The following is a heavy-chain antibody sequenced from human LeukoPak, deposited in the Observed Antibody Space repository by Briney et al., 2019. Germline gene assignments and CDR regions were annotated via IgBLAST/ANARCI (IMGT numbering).Heavy chain of an antibody. D-gene: IGHD3-10*01. V-gene: IGHV4-59*01. J-gene: IGHJ3*02. Sequence: SETLSLTCTVSGGSIGSYYWSWIRQPPGKGLEWIGYIYYSGSTNYNPSLKSRVTISVDTSKNQFSLKLSSVTAADTAVYYCARVLLWFGEYAFDIWGQGTMVTVS. CDR1: GGSIGSYY. CDR2: IYYSGST. CDR3: ARVLLWFGEYAFDI.